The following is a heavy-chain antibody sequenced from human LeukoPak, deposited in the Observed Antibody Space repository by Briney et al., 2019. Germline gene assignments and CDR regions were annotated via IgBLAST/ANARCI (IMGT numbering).Heavy chain of an antibody. Sequence: SETLSLTCIVSGGSISSSDYYWGWVRQPPGKGLEWIGSLYYSGTTYYNPSLKSRLTISVDTPMNQFSLILISVTAADTAVYYCMRYVNDLEAFDVWGPGTMVTVSS. J-gene: IGHJ3*01. D-gene: IGHD3-3*01. CDR2: LYYSGTT. CDR1: GGSISSSDYY. V-gene: IGHV4-39*01. CDR3: MRYVNDLEAFDV.